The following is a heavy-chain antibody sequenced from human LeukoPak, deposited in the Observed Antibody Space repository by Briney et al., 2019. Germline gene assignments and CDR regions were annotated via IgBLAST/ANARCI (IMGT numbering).Heavy chain of an antibody. CDR3: AKDLFPPAHTYYFDY. J-gene: IGHJ4*02. CDR2: ISYDGSNK. D-gene: IGHD2-21*01. V-gene: IGHV3-30*18. CDR1: GFSFSTNG. Sequence: PGRSLSLSCALSGFSFSTNGTHWVSHAPGKGLEWVAVISYDGSNKYYADSVKGRFTISRDNSKNALYLQMSSLRAEDTAVYYCAKDLFPPAHTYYFDYWGEGTLVTVS.